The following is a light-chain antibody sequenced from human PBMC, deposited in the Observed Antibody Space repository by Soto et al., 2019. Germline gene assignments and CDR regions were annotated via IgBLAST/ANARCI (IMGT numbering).Light chain of an antibody. CDR3: AAWDDSLSVV. Sequence: QSVLTQPPSASGTPGQRVTISCSGSSSNVGSNYVYWYQQLPGTAPKLLIYRNNHRPSGVPDRFSGSKSGPSASLAISGLRSEDEADYYCAAWDDSLSVVFGGGTKLTVL. CDR2: RNN. V-gene: IGLV1-47*01. CDR1: SSNVGSNY. J-gene: IGLJ2*01.